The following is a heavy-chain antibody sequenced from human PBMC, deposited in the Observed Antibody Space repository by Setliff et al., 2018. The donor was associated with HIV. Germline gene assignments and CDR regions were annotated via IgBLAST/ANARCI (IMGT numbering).Heavy chain of an antibody. J-gene: IGHJ4*02. CDR1: GYTFTSYY. V-gene: IGHV1-46*01. CDR3: ARDYGDYVFFDY. D-gene: IGHD4-17*01. Sequence: GASVKVSCKASGYTFTSYYMHWVRQAPGQGLEWMGIINPSGGSTNYAQKLQGRVTMTTHTSTSTAYMELRSLRSDDTAVYYCARDYGDYVFFDYWGQGTLVTVSS. CDR2: INPSGGST.